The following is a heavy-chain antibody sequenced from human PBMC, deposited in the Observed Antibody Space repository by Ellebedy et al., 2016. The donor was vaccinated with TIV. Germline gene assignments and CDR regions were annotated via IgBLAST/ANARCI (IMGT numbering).Heavy chain of an antibody. Sequence: MPSETLSLTCTVSGGSISPYYWSWIRQPPGKGLEWIGYIYYSGSTNYNPSLKSRVTISVDTSKNQFSLKLSSVTAADTAVYYCATYYYDSSGYAYFDYWGQGTLVTVSS. D-gene: IGHD3-22*01. CDR2: IYYSGST. CDR3: ATYYYDSSGYAYFDY. V-gene: IGHV4-59*01. J-gene: IGHJ4*02. CDR1: GGSISPYY.